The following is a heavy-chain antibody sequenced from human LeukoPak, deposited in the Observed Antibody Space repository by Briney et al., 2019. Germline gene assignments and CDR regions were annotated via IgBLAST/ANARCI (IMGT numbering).Heavy chain of an antibody. D-gene: IGHD2-2*02. V-gene: IGHV3-30*19. CDR3: ARDAPGCSSTSCYRNYFDY. J-gene: IGHJ4*02. Sequence: GGSLRLSCAASGFTFSSYGMHWVRQAPGKGLEWVAVISYDGSNKYYADSVKGRFTISRDNSKNTLYLQMNSLRAEDTAVYYCARDAPGCSSTSCYRNYFDYWGQGTLVTVSS. CDR2: ISYDGSNK. CDR1: GFTFSSYG.